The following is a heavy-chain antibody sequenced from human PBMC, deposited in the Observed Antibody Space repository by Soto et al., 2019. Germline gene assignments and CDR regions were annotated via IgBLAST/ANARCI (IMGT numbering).Heavy chain of an antibody. CDR1: GFTVSSNY. D-gene: IGHD6-19*01. J-gene: IGHJ4*02. CDR2: IYSGDST. V-gene: IGHV3-53*02. CDR3: ARERVYGGSSGWSDY. Sequence: EVQLVETGGGFIQPGGSLRLSCAASGFTVSSNYMSWVRQAPGKGLEWVSVIYSGDSTYYADSVKGRFTISSDNSKNTLYLQMNSLRAEDTAVYYCARERVYGGSSGWSDYWGQGTLVTVSS.